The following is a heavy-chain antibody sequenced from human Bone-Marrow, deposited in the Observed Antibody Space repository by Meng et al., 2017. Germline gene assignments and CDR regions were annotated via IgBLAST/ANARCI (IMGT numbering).Heavy chain of an antibody. CDR2: IYYRGST. CDR3: ARDLLSRSYDYGDYWPSYYYYGMDV. J-gene: IGHJ6*02. V-gene: IGHV4-39*07. D-gene: IGHD4-17*01. Sequence: SETLSLTCTVSGGSISSSSYYWGWIRQPPGKGLEWIGSIYYRGSTYYNPSLKSRVTISVDTSKNQFSPKLSSVTAADTAVYYCARDLLSRSYDYGDYWPSYYYYGMDVWGQGTTVTVSS. CDR1: GGSISSSSYY.